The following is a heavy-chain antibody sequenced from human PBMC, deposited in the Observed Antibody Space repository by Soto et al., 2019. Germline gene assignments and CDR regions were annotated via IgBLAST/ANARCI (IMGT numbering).Heavy chain of an antibody. Sequence: QVQLVQSGAEGKKPGASVKVSCKASGYTFTSYAMHWVRQAPGQRLEWMGGINAGNGNTKYSQKFQGRVTTTRETSASTGYMEQSSLRSEDAAVYYCARDTAPAHDWGQGTTVTVSS. CDR1: GYTFTSYA. V-gene: IGHV1-3*01. CDR3: ARDTAPAHD. CDR2: INAGNGNT. J-gene: IGHJ6*02. D-gene: IGHD4-17*01.